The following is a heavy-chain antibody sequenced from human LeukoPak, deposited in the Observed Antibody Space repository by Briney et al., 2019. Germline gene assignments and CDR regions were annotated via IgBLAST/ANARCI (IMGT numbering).Heavy chain of an antibody. J-gene: IGHJ4*02. CDR1: SYSFTRYG. V-gene: IGHV1-18*01. CDR2: ISGSNGST. Sequence: ASVKVSCKASSYSFTRYGVSWVRQAPGQGLEWVGWISGSNGSTNYAQNFQGRVSMTADTSTSTAYLELRSLRSDDTAVYYCARSGRGTYYYFDLWGLGTLVTVSS. CDR3: ARSGRGTYYYFDL. D-gene: IGHD1-26*01.